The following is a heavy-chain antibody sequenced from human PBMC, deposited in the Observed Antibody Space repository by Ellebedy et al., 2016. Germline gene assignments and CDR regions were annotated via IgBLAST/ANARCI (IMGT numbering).Heavy chain of an antibody. V-gene: IGHV3-74*01. CDR3: ASSNGHGFDI. CDR2: INSDGSST. Sequence: GESLKISXAASGFTFSSYWMPWVRQAPGRGLVWVSRINSDGSSTSYADSVKGRFTISRDNAKNTLYLQMNSLRAEDTAVYYCASSNGHGFDIWGQGTMVTVSS. J-gene: IGHJ3*02. CDR1: GFTFSSYW. D-gene: IGHD2-8*01.